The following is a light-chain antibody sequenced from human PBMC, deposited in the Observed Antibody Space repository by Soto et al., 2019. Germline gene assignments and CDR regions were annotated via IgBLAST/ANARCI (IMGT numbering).Light chain of an antibody. J-gene: IGLJ1*01. Sequence: QSVLTQPASVSGSPGQSITISCTGTSSDVGGYDYVSWYQQYPGKAPKLIIYEVTNRPSGVSTRFSGYKSGNTASLTISGLQAEDEADYYCSSYTGSITLYVFGTGTKATVL. CDR1: SSDVGGYDY. V-gene: IGLV2-14*01. CDR3: SSYTGSITLYV. CDR2: EVT.